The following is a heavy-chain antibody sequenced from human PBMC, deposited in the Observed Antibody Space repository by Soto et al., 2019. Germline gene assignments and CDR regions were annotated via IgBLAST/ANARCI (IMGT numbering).Heavy chain of an antibody. Sequence: QVQLVESGGGVVQPGRSLRLSCAASGFTFSSYGMHWVRQAPGKGLEWVAGIWYDGSNKYYADSVKGRFTISRDNSKNTLYLQMNSLRAEDTAVYYCARDPDYYGSGSSDYWGQGTLVTVSS. CDR2: IWYDGSNK. D-gene: IGHD3-10*01. J-gene: IGHJ4*02. V-gene: IGHV3-33*01. CDR1: GFTFSSYG. CDR3: ARDPDYYGSGSSDY.